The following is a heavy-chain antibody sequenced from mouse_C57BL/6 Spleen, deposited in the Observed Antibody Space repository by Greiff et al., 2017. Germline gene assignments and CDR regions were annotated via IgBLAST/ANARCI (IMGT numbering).Heavy chain of an antibody. J-gene: IGHJ4*01. CDR2: ISSGSSTI. Sequence: EVQLQESGGGLVKPGGSLKLSCAASGFTFSDYGMHWVRQAPEKGLEWVAYISSGSSTIYYADTVKGRFTISRDNAKNTLFLQVTSLRSEDTAMYYCASPDPLAMDYWGQGTSVTVSS. CDR1: GFTFSDYG. CDR3: ASPDPLAMDY. V-gene: IGHV5-17*01.